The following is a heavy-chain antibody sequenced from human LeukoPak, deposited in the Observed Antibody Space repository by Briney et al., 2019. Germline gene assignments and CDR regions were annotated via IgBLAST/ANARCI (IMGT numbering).Heavy chain of an antibody. CDR1: GYTFTSYG. CDR2: INPSGGST. V-gene: IGHV1-46*01. CDR3: ARIGHYGDYHFDY. J-gene: IGHJ4*02. D-gene: IGHD4-17*01. Sequence: ASVKVSCKASGYTFTSYGISWVRQAPGQGLEWMGIINPSGGSTSYAQKFQGRVTMTRDTSTSTVYMELSSLRSEDTAVYYCARIGHYGDYHFDYWGQGTLVTVSS.